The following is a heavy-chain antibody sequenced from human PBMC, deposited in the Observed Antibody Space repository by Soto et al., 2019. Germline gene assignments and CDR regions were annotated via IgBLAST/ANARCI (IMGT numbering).Heavy chain of an antibody. CDR3: ARDPHRVDYYDSSGRGPGEGYFDY. D-gene: IGHD3-22*01. Sequence: QVQLVESGGGVVQPGRSLRLSCAASGFTFSSYGMHWVRQAPGKGLEWVAVIWYDGSNKYYADSVKGRFTISRDNSKNTLYLQMNSLRAEDTAVYYCARDPHRVDYYDSSGRGPGEGYFDYWGQGTLVTVSS. CDR1: GFTFSSYG. CDR2: IWYDGSNK. V-gene: IGHV3-33*01. J-gene: IGHJ4*02.